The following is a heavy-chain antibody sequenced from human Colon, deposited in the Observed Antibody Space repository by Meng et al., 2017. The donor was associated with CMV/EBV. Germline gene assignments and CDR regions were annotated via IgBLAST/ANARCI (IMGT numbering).Heavy chain of an antibody. D-gene: IGHD3-3*01. V-gene: IGHV4-39*07. Sequence: ESLKISCSVPYGSINVKNYYWAWIRQSPGKGLEWIGSVYYTGTTFLNSSFKSRVSISVDTSNNQFSLKMNSVTAADTAVYYCARNPYNFWSGAPVWGQGKLVTVSS. CDR1: YGSINVKNYY. J-gene: IGHJ4*02. CDR2: VYYTGTT. CDR3: ARNPYNFWSGAPV.